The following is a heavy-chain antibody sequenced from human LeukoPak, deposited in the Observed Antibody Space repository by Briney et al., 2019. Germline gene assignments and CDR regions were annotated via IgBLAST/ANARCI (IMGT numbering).Heavy chain of an antibody. V-gene: IGHV4-39*01. CDR1: GGSVSSGPYY. Sequence: SETLSLTCTVSGGSVSSGPYYWGWIRQPPGMGLEWIGSISYSGTTYYNPSLKSRVTISADTSKNQFSLRLNSVTAADTAVYYCARLSAVAGTVDYWGQGTLVTVSS. J-gene: IGHJ4*02. CDR2: ISYSGTT. CDR3: ARLSAVAGTVDY. D-gene: IGHD6-19*01.